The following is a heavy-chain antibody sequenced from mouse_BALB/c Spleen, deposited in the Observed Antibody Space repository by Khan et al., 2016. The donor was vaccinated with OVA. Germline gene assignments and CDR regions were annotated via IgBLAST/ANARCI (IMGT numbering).Heavy chain of an antibody. Sequence: QVPLQQPGAELVKPGTSVKLSCKASGYTFTSYYMYWVKKRPGQGLEWIGGINPSNGETIFNEKFKSKATLTVDKSSSTAYMKLNSLTSEDSAVYYCTRSAYGDPFAYWGQGTLVTVSA. J-gene: IGHJ3*01. CDR3: TRSAYGDPFAY. CDR2: INPSNGET. V-gene: IGHV1S81*02. D-gene: IGHD2-13*01. CDR1: GYTFTSYY.